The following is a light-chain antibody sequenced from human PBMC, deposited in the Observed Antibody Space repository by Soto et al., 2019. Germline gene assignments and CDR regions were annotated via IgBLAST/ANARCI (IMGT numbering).Light chain of an antibody. J-gene: IGLJ3*02. V-gene: IGLV2-14*01. CDR2: DVS. Sequence: QSALTQPASVSGSPGQSITISCTRTSSDVGGYNYVSWYQQHPGKAPKLMIYDVSSRPSGVSNRFSGSKSGNTASLTISGLQAEDEADYYCSSYTRSSTWVFGGGTKLTVL. CDR3: SSYTRSSTWV. CDR1: SSDVGGYNY.